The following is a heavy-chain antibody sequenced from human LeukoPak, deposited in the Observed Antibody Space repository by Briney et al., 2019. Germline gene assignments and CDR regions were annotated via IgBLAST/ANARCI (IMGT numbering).Heavy chain of an antibody. Sequence: SETLSLTCTVSGGSISSYYWSWIRQPPGKGLEWIGYIYYSGSTNYNPSLKSRVTISVDTSKNQFSLKLSSVTAADTAVYYCARGPDAFDIWGQGTMVTVSS. CDR3: ARGPDAFDI. J-gene: IGHJ3*02. CDR1: GGSISSYY. V-gene: IGHV4-59*08. CDR2: IYYSGST.